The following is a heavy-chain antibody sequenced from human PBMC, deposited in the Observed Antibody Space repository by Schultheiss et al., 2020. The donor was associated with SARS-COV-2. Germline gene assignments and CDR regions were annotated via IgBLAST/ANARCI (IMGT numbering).Heavy chain of an antibody. CDR3: ARAPYCSSTSCYLHRSNWFDP. CDR2: INHSGST. J-gene: IGHJ5*02. V-gene: IGHV4-39*07. CDR1: GGSISSSSYY. D-gene: IGHD2-2*01. Sequence: SETLSLTCTVSGGSISSSSYYWGWIRQPPGKGLEWIGEINHSGSTNYNPSLKSRVTISVDTSKNQFSLKLSSVTAADTAVYYCARAPYCSSTSCYLHRSNWFDPWGQGTLVTVSS.